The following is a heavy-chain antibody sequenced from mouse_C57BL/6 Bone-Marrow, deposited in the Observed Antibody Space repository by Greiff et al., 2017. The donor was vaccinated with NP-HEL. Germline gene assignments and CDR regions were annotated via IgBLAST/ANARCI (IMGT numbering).Heavy chain of an antibody. D-gene: IGHD2-1*01. J-gene: IGHJ4*01. CDR2: ISSGGSYT. CDR3: ARPFYYGNYVYAMDY. Sequence: EVKLMESGGDLVKPGGSLKLSCAASGFTFSSYGMSWVRQTPDKRLEWVATISSGGSYTYYPDSVKGRFTISRDNAKNTLYLQMSSLKSDDTAMYYCARPFYYGNYVYAMDYWGQGTSVTVSS. V-gene: IGHV5-6*01. CDR1: GFTFSSYG.